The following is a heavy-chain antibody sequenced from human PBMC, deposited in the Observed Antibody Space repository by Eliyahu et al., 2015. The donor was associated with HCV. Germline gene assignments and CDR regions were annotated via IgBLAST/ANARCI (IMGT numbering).Heavy chain of an antibody. CDR3: AKGSVLGAVAFFDP. D-gene: IGHD2-15*01. Sequence: QVHLVQSGAEVREPGASVKVSXKASGYXFTTSDIEWVRQATGQGLEWMGWMNPQSGNTGYAQKFQGRVTMTRDTSISTAYMELSSLTSEDTAVYYCAKGSVLGAVAFFDPWGQGTLVTVSS. V-gene: IGHV1-8*01. J-gene: IGHJ5*02. CDR2: MNPQSGNT. CDR1: GYXFTTSD.